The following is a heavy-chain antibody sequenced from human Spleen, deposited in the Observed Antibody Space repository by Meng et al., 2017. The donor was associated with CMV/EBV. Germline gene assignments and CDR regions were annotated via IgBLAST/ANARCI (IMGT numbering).Heavy chain of an antibody. CDR3: AKEREAHIAIDPWDAFDI. CDR1: GFTFDDYA. D-gene: IGHD6-13*01. J-gene: IGHJ3*02. V-gene: IGHV3-9*01. Sequence: SLKISCAASGFTFDDYAMHWVRQAPGKGLEWVSGISWNSGSKDYAESVEGRVSISRDNAKNSLYLQMNSLGEEDTAFYYCAKEREAHIAIDPWDAFDIWGRGTLVTVSS. CDR2: ISWNSGSK.